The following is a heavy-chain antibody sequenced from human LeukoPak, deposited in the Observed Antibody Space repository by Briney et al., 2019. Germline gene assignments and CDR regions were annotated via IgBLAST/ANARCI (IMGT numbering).Heavy chain of an antibody. V-gene: IGHV3-30-3*01. CDR1: GFTFSSYA. Sequence: GRSLRLSCAASGFTFSSYAMHWVRQAPGKGLEWVAVISYDGSNKYYADSVKGQFTISRDNSKNTLYLQMNSLRAEDTAVYYCAREPYDSSLYWGQGTLVTVSS. D-gene: IGHD3-22*01. CDR2: ISYDGSNK. J-gene: IGHJ4*02. CDR3: AREPYDSSLY.